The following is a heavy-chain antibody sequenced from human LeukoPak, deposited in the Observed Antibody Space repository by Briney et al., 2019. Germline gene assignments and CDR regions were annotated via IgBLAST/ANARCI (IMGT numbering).Heavy chain of an antibody. J-gene: IGHJ4*02. CDR1: GIIITSYW. D-gene: IGHD1-26*01. V-gene: IGHV3-7*01. Sequence: GGSLRLSCAASGIIITSYWMSWVRQAPGKGLEWVANIKQDGSEKYYVDSVKGRFTISRDNAKNSLYLQMNSLRAEDTAVYYCARGGWELLQLAYYFDYWGQGTLVTVSS. CDR3: ARGGWELLQLAYYFDY. CDR2: IKQDGSEK.